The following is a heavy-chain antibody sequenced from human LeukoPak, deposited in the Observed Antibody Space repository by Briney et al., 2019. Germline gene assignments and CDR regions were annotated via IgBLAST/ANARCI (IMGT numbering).Heavy chain of an antibody. CDR1: GGSISSGGYY. Sequence: SETLSLTCTVSGGSISSGGYYWSWIRQHPGKGLEWIGFIYYSGSTYYNPSLKSRVIISVDTSKNQFSLKLSSVTAADTAVYYCARGRLLEWFDSWGQGTLVSVSS. V-gene: IGHV4-31*03. CDR3: ARGRLLEWFDS. CDR2: IYYSGST. D-gene: IGHD3-3*01. J-gene: IGHJ5*02.